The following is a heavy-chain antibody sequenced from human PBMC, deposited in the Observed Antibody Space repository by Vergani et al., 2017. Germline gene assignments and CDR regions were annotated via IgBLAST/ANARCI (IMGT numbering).Heavy chain of an antibody. CDR1: GGSISSGDYY. J-gene: IGHJ6*03. V-gene: IGHV4-30-4*08. CDR2: IYYSGST. CDR3: ARGGYGSGRDYYYYMDV. D-gene: IGHD3-10*01. Sequence: QVQLQESGPGLVKPSQTLSLTCTVSGGSISSGDYYWSWIRQPPGKGLEWIGYIYYSGSTYYNPSLKSRVTISVDTSKNQFSLKLSSVTAADTAVYYCARGGYGSGRDYYYYMDVWGKGTTVTVSS.